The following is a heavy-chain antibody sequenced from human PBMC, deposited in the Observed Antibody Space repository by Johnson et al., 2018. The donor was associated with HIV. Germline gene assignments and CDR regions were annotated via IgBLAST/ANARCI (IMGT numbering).Heavy chain of an antibody. D-gene: IGHD6-13*01. CDR2: IGTAGDT. CDR3: ARDPCSSSRGAFDI. Sequence: VQLVESGGGLVQPGGSLRLSCAASGFTFSSYDMHWVRQATGKGLEWVSAIGTAGDTYYPGSVKGRFTISRENAKNSLYLQMNSLRAGDTAVYYCARDPCSSSRGAFDIWGQGTMVTVSS. CDR1: GFTFSSYD. J-gene: IGHJ3*02. V-gene: IGHV3-13*01.